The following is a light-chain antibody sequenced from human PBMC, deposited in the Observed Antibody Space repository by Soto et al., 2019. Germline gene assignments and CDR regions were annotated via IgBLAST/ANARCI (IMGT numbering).Light chain of an antibody. CDR3: QQYTNWPLT. CDR2: GAS. J-gene: IGKJ4*01. CDR1: QSVTSS. Sequence: EIVMTQSPATLSVSPGERATLSCRASQSVTSSLAWYQQKPGQTPRLLIYGASTRDTCVPARFSGSGSGTEFTLPISSLQSEDFAVFYSQQYTNWPLTFGGGTKVEIE. V-gene: IGKV3-15*01.